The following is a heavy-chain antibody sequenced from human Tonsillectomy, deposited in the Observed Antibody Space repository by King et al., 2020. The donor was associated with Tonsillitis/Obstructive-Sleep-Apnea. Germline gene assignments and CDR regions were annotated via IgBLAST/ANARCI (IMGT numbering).Heavy chain of an antibody. CDR3: ARGSKFDMLYGHQIFDH. V-gene: IGHV3-13*04. CDR2: VGAAGDT. D-gene: IGHD2-8*01. CDR1: GFSFTRFD. Sequence: VQLVESGGGLVQPGGSLRLSCAASGFSFTRFDMHWVRQVPGKGLEWVSGVGAAGDTYYPDSVKGRFIISKENAKNSLYLQLNSLRVGDTAVYYCARGSKFDMLYGHQIFDHRGQGTLVTVAS. J-gene: IGHJ4*02.